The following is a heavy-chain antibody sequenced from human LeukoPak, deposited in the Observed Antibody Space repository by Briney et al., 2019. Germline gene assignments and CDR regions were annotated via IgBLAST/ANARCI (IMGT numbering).Heavy chain of an antibody. V-gene: IGHV1-18*01. CDR1: GYTFTNYG. J-gene: IGHJ4*02. CDR2: ISVYNGNT. D-gene: IGHD3-22*01. CDR3: ARDSYYYDPYYFDS. Sequence: ASVKVSCKASGYTFTNYGASWVRQAPGQGLEWMGWISVYNGNTNYAQKLQGRVTMTTDTSTSTAYMELRSLRSDDTAVYYCARDSYYYDPYYFDSWGQGTLVTVSS.